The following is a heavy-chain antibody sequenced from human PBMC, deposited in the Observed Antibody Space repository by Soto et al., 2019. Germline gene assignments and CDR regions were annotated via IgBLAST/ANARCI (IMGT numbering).Heavy chain of an antibody. CDR1: GGTFGSYA. J-gene: IGHJ4*02. CDR3: ARAAYCGGDCYSFDFDY. CDR2: IIPIFGTA. V-gene: IGHV1-69*01. Sequence: QVQLVQSGAEVKKPGSSVKVSCKASGGTFGSYAISWVRQAPGQGLEWMGGIIPIFGTANYAQKFQGRVTITADESTSTAYMELSSLRSEDTAVYYCARAAYCGGDCYSFDFDYWGQGTLVTVSS. D-gene: IGHD2-21*02.